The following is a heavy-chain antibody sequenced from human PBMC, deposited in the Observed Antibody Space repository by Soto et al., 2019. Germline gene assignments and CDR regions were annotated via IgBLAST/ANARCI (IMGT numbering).Heavy chain of an antibody. CDR1: GYSFDAYI. CDR3: ATSSGNHYFGLDV. V-gene: IGHV3-48*01. Sequence: VQLVESGGGLVQPGGSLRLSGAASGYSFDAYIMNWVRQAPGKGLEWVSSINPRGLTKFYGDSVRGRFTISRDDASISLFLQMNNLRAEDTAVYYCATSSGNHYFGLDVWAQGTTVTVSS. D-gene: IGHD6-6*01. J-gene: IGHJ6*02. CDR2: INPRGLTK.